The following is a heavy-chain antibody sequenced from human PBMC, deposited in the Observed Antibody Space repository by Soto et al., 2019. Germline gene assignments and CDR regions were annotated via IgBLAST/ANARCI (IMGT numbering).Heavy chain of an antibody. CDR2: ISAYNGNT. V-gene: IGHV1-18*01. Sequence: GASVKVSCKASGYTFTSYGISWVRQAPGQGLEWMGWISAYNGNTNYAQKLQGRVTMTTDTSTSTAYMELRSLRSDDTAVYYCARDQFEFGELFHEGYYYYGMDVWGQGTTVTVSS. CDR1: GYTFTSYG. J-gene: IGHJ6*02. D-gene: IGHD3-10*01. CDR3: ARDQFEFGELFHEGYYYYGMDV.